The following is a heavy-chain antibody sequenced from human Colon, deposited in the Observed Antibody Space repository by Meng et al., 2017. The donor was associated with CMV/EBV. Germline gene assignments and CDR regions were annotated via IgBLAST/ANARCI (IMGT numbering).Heavy chain of an antibody. J-gene: IGHJ4*02. CDR3: ARAGLRAVEATRSDY. CDR2: ITTASLYT. V-gene: IGHV3-11*06. CDR1: GFNFSDYY. Sequence: GESLKISCAASGFNFSDYYMSWIRQAPGKGLEWVSSITTASLYTYYADSVRGRFTISRDNANSSVYLHMTTLRAEDTAVYYCARAGLRAVEATRSDYWGQGTLVTVSS. D-gene: IGHD6-19*01.